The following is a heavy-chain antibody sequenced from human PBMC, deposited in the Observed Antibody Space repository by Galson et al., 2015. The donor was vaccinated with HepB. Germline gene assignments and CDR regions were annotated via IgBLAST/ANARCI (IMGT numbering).Heavy chain of an antibody. V-gene: IGHV1-58*01. D-gene: IGHD1-26*01. CDR3: AAGYSGSNYGWYFDL. CDR1: GFTFRNSA. Sequence: SVKVSCKASGFTFRNSAVQWVRQARGQRLEWIGWVVVGTDNTNYAQKLQERVAITRDMSTNTAYMELSSLQSDDTAVYYCAAGYSGSNYGWYFDLWGPGTLVTVAS. J-gene: IGHJ2*01. CDR2: VVVGTDNT.